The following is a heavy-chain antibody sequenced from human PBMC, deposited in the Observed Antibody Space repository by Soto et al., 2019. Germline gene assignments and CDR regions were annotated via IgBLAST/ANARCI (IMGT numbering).Heavy chain of an antibody. Sequence: QVLLEESGGGVVQPGRSLRLSGVASGFLFSSYGMYWVRQAPGEGPEWVAVISNDGSREYYADSVKGRFTISRDSSKNTLYLQMNSLRAEDTAVYYCAKDYYGSGTLRTFNYWGQGTLVTVSS. D-gene: IGHD3-10*01. J-gene: IGHJ4*02. CDR1: GFLFSSYG. CDR3: AKDYYGSGTLRTFNY. V-gene: IGHV3-30*18. CDR2: ISNDGSRE.